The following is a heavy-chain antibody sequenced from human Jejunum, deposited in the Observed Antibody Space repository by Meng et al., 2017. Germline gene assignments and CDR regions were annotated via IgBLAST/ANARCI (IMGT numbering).Heavy chain of an antibody. Sequence: QVQLGHSGTEVKKPGASVKVPCEASGYTFTNYNIHWVRQATGQGLEWMGWMSPNSGNTGYAQKFQGRVTMTRSTSISTAYMELSSLRFEDTAVYYCAREYSSYPDYWGQGTLVTVSS. CDR3: AREYSSYPDY. J-gene: IGHJ4*02. CDR1: GYTFTNYN. V-gene: IGHV1-8*01. CDR2: MSPNSGNT. D-gene: IGHD6-6*01.